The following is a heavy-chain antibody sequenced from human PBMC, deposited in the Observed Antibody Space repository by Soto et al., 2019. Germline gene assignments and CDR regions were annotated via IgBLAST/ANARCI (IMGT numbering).Heavy chain of an antibody. D-gene: IGHD3-10*01. V-gene: IGHV3-30*03. J-gene: IGHJ6*02. Sequence: PGGSLRLSCAASGFAFSTFGMHWVRQAPGKGLEWMAVISYDGSNKNYADFVKGRFTISRDNSKNTLDLQMNSLRAEDTAVYYCARDRDYGSGSYYKSLYYYYGMDVWGQGTTVTVSS. CDR3: ARDRDYGSGSYYKSLYYYYGMDV. CDR2: ISYDGSNK. CDR1: GFAFSTFG.